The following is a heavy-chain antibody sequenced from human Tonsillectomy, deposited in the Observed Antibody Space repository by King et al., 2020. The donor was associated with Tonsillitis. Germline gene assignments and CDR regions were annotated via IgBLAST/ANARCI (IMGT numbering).Heavy chain of an antibody. J-gene: IGHJ2*01. Sequence: VQLVESGGGLVQPGRSLRLSCAASGFAFDDYAMHWVRQAPGKGLEWVSGISWDSGSMGYVDSVKGRFTISRDNAKTSLYLQMNSLRAEDTALYYCAKRAVTTTWSDWYFDLWGRGTLVTVSS. D-gene: IGHD4-17*01. CDR2: ISWDSGSM. V-gene: IGHV3-9*01. CDR1: GFAFDDYA. CDR3: AKRAVTTTWSDWYFDL.